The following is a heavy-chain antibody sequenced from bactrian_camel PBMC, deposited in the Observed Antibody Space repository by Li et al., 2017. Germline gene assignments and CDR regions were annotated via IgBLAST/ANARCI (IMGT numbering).Heavy chain of an antibody. J-gene: IGHJ4*01. V-gene: IGHV3S68*01. CDR1: YYDNCKAD. CDR3: AAAKRGYNYIFGLPQFTY. Sequence: HVQLVEYGGGSVQAGGSLRLSCAISYYDNCKADMSWYRQGQGKDREFVSRLGTDGTTTYADSARGRFTISQDNTNNTLYLQMNSLKPEDTAMYYCAAAKRGYNYIFGLPQFTYWGQGTQVTVSS. CDR2: LGTDGTT. D-gene: IGHD2*01.